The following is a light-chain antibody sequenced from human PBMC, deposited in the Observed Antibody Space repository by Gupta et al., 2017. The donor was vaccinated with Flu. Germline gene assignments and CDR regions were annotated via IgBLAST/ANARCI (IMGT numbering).Light chain of an antibody. CDR3: QQYISTPPT. Sequence: NCKPSQNILHHFHNKEYLAWYQQKPGQPPKLLLYWASARVSGVPDRFSGSGSGTDFTLTISSLQPDDVGIYYCQQYISTPPTFGQGTRLEI. CDR2: WAS. V-gene: IGKV4-1*01. J-gene: IGKJ5*01. CDR1: QNILHHFHNKEY.